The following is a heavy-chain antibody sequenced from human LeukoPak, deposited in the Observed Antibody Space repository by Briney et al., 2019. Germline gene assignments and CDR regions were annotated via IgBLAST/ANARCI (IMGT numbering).Heavy chain of an antibody. V-gene: IGHV4-4*07. D-gene: IGHD2-21*01. Sequence: SETLSLTCTVSGGSISNYYWTWIRQSAGNGLGWIGRIYSSGSTDYNPSLRSRVSMSLDTSKNHISLELTSVTAADTAVYYCSRGLIYSSGYDYGSDVWGQGTTVTVSS. CDR1: GGSISNYY. CDR3: SRGLIYSSGYDYGSDV. J-gene: IGHJ6*02. CDR2: IYSSGST.